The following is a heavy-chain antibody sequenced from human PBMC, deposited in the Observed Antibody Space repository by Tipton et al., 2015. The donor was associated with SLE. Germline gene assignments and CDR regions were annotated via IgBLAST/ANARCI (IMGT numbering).Heavy chain of an antibody. CDR3: AEGYSSSFPGWFDP. V-gene: IGHV4-39*01. CDR1: GGSISSSSYY. Sequence: TLSLTCTVSGGSISSSSYYWGWIRQPPGKGLEWIGSIYYSGSTYYDPSLKSRVTISVDTSKNQFSLKLSSVTAADTAVYYCAEGYSSSFPGWFDPWGQGTLVTVSS. D-gene: IGHD6-13*01. J-gene: IGHJ5*02. CDR2: IYYSGST.